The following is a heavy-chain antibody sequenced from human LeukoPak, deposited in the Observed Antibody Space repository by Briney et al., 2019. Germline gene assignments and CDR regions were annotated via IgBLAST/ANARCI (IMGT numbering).Heavy chain of an antibody. CDR2: ISGSGGST. V-gene: IGHV3-23*01. J-gene: IGHJ5*02. CDR1: GFTFSSYA. Sequence: GGSLRLSCAASGFTFSSYAKSWVRQAPGKGLEWVSAISGSGGSTYYADSVKGRFTISRDNSKNTLYLQMNSLRAEDTAVYYCARDRGDSSSWYQWSWFDPWGQGTLVTVSS. CDR3: ARDRGDSSSWYQWSWFDP. D-gene: IGHD6-13*01.